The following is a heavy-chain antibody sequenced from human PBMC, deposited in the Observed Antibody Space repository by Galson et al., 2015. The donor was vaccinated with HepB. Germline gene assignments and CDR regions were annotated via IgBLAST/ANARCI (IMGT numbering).Heavy chain of an antibody. D-gene: IGHD6-13*01. V-gene: IGHV4-31*03. CDR3: ARSLRDSSSWPLDY. Sequence: LSLTCTVSGGSISSGGYYWSWIRQHPGKGLEWIGYIYYSGSTYYNPSLKSRVTISVDTSKNQFSLKLSSVTAADTAVYYCARSLRDSSSWPLDYWGQGTLVTVSS. CDR2: IYYSGST. J-gene: IGHJ4*02. CDR1: GGSISSGGYY.